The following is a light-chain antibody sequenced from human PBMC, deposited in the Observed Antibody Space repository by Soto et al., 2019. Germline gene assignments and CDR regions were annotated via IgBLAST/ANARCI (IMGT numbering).Light chain of an antibody. V-gene: IGKV3-15*01. CDR1: QRISSN. Sequence: EIVMTQSPATLSVSPGERATLSCRASQRISSNLAWYQQKPGQAPKVLIYAASTRATGIPARFSGSGSGTEFTLTISSLRSEDFAVYYCQQYDSWPMYTFGQGSKLEI. CDR3: QQYDSWPMYT. CDR2: AAS. J-gene: IGKJ2*01.